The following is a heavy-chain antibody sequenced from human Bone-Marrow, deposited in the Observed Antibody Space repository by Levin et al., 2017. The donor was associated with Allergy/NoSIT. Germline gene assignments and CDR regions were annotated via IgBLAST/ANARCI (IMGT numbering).Heavy chain of an antibody. J-gene: IGHJ4*02. CDR3: ARVGGSVDY. Sequence: ASVKVSCKTSGYPFTSYDINWVRQATGQGLEWMGWMNPNSGDTGYAQRFQGRVTMTRNAAISTAYMELNSLRSDDTAVYYCARVGGSVDYWGQGTLVTVSP. D-gene: IGHD3-16*01. V-gene: IGHV1-8*01. CDR2: MNPNSGDT. CDR1: GYPFTSYD.